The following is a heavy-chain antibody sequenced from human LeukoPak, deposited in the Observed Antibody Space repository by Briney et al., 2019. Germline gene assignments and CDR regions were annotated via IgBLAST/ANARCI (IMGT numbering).Heavy chain of an antibody. CDR1: GFTFSSYW. D-gene: IGHD3-22*01. V-gene: IGHV3-74*01. J-gene: IGHJ4*02. CDR2: INSDGSST. CDR3: ARDGYYYDSSGYYSYYFDY. Sequence: GGSLRLSCAASGFTFSSYWMHWVRQAPGKGLVWVSRINSDGSSTSYADSVKGRFTISRDNAKNTLYLQMNSLRAEDTAVYYCARDGYYYDSSGYYSYYFDYWGQGTLVTVSS.